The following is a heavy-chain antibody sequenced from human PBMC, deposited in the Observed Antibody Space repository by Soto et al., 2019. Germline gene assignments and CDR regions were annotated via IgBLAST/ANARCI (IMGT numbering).Heavy chain of an antibody. CDR2: FIPLFGTT. Sequence: QVQLVQSGAEVKKPGSSVKVSCKAFGGTFSSYAISWVRQAPGQGLEWMGGFIPLFGTTNYAPKFQGRVAITADERARTAYMDLSSLKSEDTAVYYCATNNRASYHFDYWGQGTLVTVSS. J-gene: IGHJ4*02. V-gene: IGHV1-69*01. CDR3: ATNNRASYHFDY. D-gene: IGHD3-16*02. CDR1: GGTFSSYA.